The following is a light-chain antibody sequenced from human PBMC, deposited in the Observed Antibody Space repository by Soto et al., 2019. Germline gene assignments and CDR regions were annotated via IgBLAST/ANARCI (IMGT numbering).Light chain of an antibody. J-gene: IGKJ1*01. Sequence: DIQMPQSPSSLSAFVGDSVTVACRASQPIGTSLHWYQQKAGKAPKVLISAATKLQSGVPSRFSGSGSGTDFTLTISNLQPEDSATYYCQQGYNTFWTFGRGTKVDIK. CDR2: AAT. CDR1: QPIGTS. V-gene: IGKV1-39*01. CDR3: QQGYNTFWT.